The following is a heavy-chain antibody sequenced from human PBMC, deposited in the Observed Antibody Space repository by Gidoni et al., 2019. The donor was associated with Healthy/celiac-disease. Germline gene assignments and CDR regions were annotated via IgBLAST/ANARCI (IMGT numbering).Heavy chain of an antibody. J-gene: IGHJ4*02. CDR3: ARVPGGYSYGTHFDY. Sequence: EVQLVESGGGLVQPGGSLRLSCAAAGFTFSRYWMHWVRQAPGKGLVWFSRINSDGSSTSYADSVKGRFTISRDNAKNTLYLQMNSLRAEDTAVYYCARVPGGYSYGTHFDYWGQGTLVTVSS. CDR1: GFTFSRYW. CDR2: INSDGSST. V-gene: IGHV3-74*01. D-gene: IGHD5-18*01.